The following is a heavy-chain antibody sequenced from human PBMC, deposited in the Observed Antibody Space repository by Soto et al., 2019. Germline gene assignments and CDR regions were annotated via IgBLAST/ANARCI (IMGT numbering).Heavy chain of an antibody. CDR3: ARDYYYDSSGRPGYFDL. D-gene: IGHD3-22*01. Sequence: GGSLRLSCAASGFTFSSYSMNWVRQAPGKGLEWVSYISSSSSTIYYADSVKGRFTISRDNAKNSLYLQMNSLRDEDTAVYYCARDYYYDSSGRPGYFDLWGRGTRVTVSS. CDR1: GFTFSSYS. J-gene: IGHJ2*01. V-gene: IGHV3-48*02. CDR2: ISSSSSTI.